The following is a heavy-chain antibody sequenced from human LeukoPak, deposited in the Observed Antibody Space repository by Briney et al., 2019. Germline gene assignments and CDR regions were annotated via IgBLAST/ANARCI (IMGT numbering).Heavy chain of an antibody. D-gene: IGHD5-12*01. J-gene: IGHJ2*01. CDR1: GFTFSSLD. V-gene: IGHV3-33*01. Sequence: GGSLRLSCAASGFTFSSLDMHWVRQAPGKGLEWVAVIWSDGSNKYYADSVKGRFTISRDNSKNTLYLQMNSLRAEDTAVYYCARGQMWLPLMYGYFDLWGRGTLVTVSS. CDR2: IWSDGSNK. CDR3: ARGQMWLPLMYGYFDL.